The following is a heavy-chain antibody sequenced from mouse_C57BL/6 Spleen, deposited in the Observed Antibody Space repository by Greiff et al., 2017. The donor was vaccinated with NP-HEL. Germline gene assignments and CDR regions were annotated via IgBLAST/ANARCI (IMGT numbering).Heavy chain of an antibody. J-gene: IGHJ2*01. CDR1: GFTFSSYG. D-gene: IGHD1-1*01. CDR3: ARQDYYGNGY. Sequence: EVQGVESGGDLVKPGGSLKLSCAASGFTFSSYGMSWVRQTPDKRLEWVATISSGGSYTYYPDSVKGRFTISRDNAKNTLYLQMSSLKSEDTAMYYCARQDYYGNGYWGQGTTLTVSS. V-gene: IGHV5-6*01. CDR2: ISSGGSYT.